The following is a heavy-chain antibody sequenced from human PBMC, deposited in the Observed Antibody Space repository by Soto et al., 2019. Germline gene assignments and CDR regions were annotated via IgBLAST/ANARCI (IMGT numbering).Heavy chain of an antibody. Sequence: GASVKVSCKASGYTFTGYYMHWVRQAPGQGLEWMGWINPNSGGTNYAQKFQGRVTMTRDTSISTAYMELSRLRSDDTAVYYCARGKARGARSYYYDSSGYPPPGGMDVWGQGTTVTVSS. J-gene: IGHJ6*02. CDR2: INPNSGGT. CDR3: ARGKARGARSYYYDSSGYPPPGGMDV. CDR1: GYTFTGYY. V-gene: IGHV1-2*02. D-gene: IGHD3-22*01.